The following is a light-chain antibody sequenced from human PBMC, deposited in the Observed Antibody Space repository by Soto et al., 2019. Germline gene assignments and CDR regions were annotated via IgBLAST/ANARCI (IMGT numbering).Light chain of an antibody. CDR3: QQYKSNSGT. Sequence: DIQMTQSPSTLSASVGDRVTITCRASQSISSWLAWYQQKPGKAPKLLIYKASSLESGVPSRFSGSGSGTEFPLTISSPQPDDFATYYCQQYKSNSGTFGQGTKVEIK. CDR2: KAS. J-gene: IGKJ1*01. CDR1: QSISSW. V-gene: IGKV1-5*03.